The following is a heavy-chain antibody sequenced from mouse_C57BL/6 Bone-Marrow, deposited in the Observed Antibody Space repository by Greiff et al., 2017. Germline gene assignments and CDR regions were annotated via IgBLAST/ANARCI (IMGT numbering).Heavy chain of an antibody. J-gene: IGHJ4*01. Sequence: VQLQQSGTVLVRPGASVKMSCKTSGYTFTSYWMHWVKQRPGQGLEWIGAIYPGNSDTSYNQKFKGKAKLTAVTSASTAYLELSSLTNEDSAVYYCTRSGYYGYCTRDYWGQGTSVTVSS. D-gene: IGHD1-1*01. CDR2: IYPGNSDT. V-gene: IGHV1-5*01. CDR1: GYTFTSYW. CDR3: TRSGYYGYCTRDY.